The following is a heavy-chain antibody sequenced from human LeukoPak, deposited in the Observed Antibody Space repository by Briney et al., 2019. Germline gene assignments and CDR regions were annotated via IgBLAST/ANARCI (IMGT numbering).Heavy chain of an antibody. Sequence: SETLSLTCTVSGGSIGSGDYYWTWIRQHPGKGPEWIGYIYYSGSTYYNPSLKSRVTISADTSKNQFSLKMSSVTAADTAAYYCARGYCSGGSCYWLDPWGQGTLLTVSS. J-gene: IGHJ5*02. D-gene: IGHD2-15*01. CDR1: GGSIGSGDYY. V-gene: IGHV4-31*03. CDR2: IYYSGST. CDR3: ARGYCSGGSCYWLDP.